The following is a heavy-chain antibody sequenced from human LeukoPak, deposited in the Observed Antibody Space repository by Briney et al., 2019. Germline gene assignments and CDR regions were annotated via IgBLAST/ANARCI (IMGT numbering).Heavy chain of an antibody. CDR1: GFTFSSYS. J-gene: IGHJ4*02. D-gene: IGHD1-14*01. CDR2: ISSSGTYV. V-gene: IGHV3-21*04. Sequence: PGGSLRLSCAASGFTFSSYSMNWVRQAPGKGLEWVSSISSSGTYVYYADSVKGRFTISRDDAKSSLYLQMNSLRAEDTAVYYCASENLENWGQGTLVTVSS. CDR3: ASENLEN.